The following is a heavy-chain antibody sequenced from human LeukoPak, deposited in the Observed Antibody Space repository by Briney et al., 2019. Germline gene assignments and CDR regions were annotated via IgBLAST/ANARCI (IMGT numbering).Heavy chain of an antibody. J-gene: IGHJ4*01. CDR1: GYTFSFYG. D-gene: IGHD3-10*01. Sequence: ASVKVSCKASGYTFSFYGVSWVRQAPGQGLEWMGWISAHNGDTYSAQKFQGRVTMTTDISTSTAYMELRSLRSDDTAVYYCARDGSGTHYNVPLRHWGHGTLVTVSS. CDR2: ISAHNGDT. CDR3: ARDGSGTHYNVPLRH. V-gene: IGHV1-18*04.